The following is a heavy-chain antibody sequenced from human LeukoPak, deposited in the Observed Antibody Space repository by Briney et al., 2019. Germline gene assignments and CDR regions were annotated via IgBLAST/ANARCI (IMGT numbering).Heavy chain of an antibody. CDR3: ARYYDILTGPFDY. D-gene: IGHD3-9*01. CDR1: GYSFTSYW. Sequence: GESLKISCKGSGYSFTSYWISWVRQMPGEGLEWMGRIDPSDSYTNYSPSFQGHVTISADKSISTAYLQWSSLKASDTAMYYCARYYDILTGPFDYWGQGTLVTVSS. J-gene: IGHJ4*02. V-gene: IGHV5-10-1*01. CDR2: IDPSDSYT.